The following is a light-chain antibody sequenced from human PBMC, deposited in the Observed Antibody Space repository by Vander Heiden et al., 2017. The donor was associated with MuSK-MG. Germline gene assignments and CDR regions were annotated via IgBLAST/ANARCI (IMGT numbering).Light chain of an antibody. CDR1: SSNIGAGFD. V-gene: IGLV1-40*01. J-gene: IGLJ1*01. CDR3: HSYDSNLSAYV. Sequence: QSVVTQPPSVSGAPGQRVTIPCTGSSSNIGAGFDVHWYQQLPGTAPKVVIYGNSNRPSGVPDRFSGSKSGTSASLAITGLQAEDEADYYCHSYDSNLSAYVFGSGTRVTV. CDR2: GNS.